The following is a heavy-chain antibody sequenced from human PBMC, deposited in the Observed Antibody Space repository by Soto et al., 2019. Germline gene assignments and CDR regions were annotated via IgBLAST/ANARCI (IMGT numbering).Heavy chain of an antibody. CDR3: ARAPVGXXXISYFDY. CDR1: GDSVSSVGCH. J-gene: IGHJ4*02. V-gene: IGHV4-30-4*01. Sequence: PSETLSLTXTVSGDSVSSVGCHGAWLRRPPGKGLEWIGYIYNGGSTYDGPSLESRMHMSLDATRVHYSLRLTSVTAADTAVYFCARAPVGXXXISYFDYWGQGKLVTVSS. CDR2: IYNGGST.